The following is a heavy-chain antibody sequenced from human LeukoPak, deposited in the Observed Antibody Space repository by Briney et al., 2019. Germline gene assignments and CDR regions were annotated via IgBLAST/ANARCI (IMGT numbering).Heavy chain of an antibody. D-gene: IGHD3-10*01. J-gene: IGHJ4*02. V-gene: IGHV3-21*04. CDR2: ISSSSKYI. CDR3: ARKSASGNYPLDY. Sequence: GGSLRLSCGASGFTFSSYSMNWVRQAPGRGLEWVSSISSSSKYIYYADSVKGRFTISRDNAKNTVFLQMSSLRAEDTALYHCARKSASGNYPLDYWGQGTLVTVSS. CDR1: GFTFSSYS.